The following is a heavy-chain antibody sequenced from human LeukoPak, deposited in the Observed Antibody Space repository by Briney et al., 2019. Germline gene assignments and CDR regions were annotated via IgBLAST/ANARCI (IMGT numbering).Heavy chain of an antibody. J-gene: IGHJ4*02. CDR1: GFTFSSYA. V-gene: IGHV3-23*01. D-gene: IGHD2-2*01. Sequence: GGSLRLSCAASGFTFSSYAMSWVRQAPGKGLEWVSAISGSGGSTYYADSVKGRFTISRDNSKNTLYLQMNSLRAEDTAVYYCAKANVVVPAAMYFDYWGQGTLVTVSS. CDR3: AKANVVVPAAMYFDY. CDR2: ISGSGGST.